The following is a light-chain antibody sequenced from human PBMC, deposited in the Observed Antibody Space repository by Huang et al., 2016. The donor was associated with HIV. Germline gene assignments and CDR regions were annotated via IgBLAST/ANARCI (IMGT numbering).Light chain of an antibody. V-gene: IGKV1-9*01. CDR3: QQLNSYPYT. CDR2: ATS. J-gene: IGKJ2*01. Sequence: IQLTQSPSSLSASVGDRVTIPCRASQGISSYLDWYQQKPGKAPKLLIYATSTLQSGVPSRVSGSGSGTDFTLTISSLQPEDFATYYCQQLNSYPYTFGQGTKLEIK. CDR1: QGISSY.